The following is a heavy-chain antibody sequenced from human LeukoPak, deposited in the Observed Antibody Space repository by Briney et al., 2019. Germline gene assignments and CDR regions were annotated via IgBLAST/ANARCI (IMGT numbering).Heavy chain of an antibody. Sequence: GGSLRLSCAVSGFTFSSYEMIWVRQAPGKGLEWVSYISSRGGTTHYADSVKGRFTISRDNAKNSLYLQMNSLRAEDTAVYYRAREGYYVKMDYWGQGTLVTVSS. CDR3: AREGYYVKMDY. V-gene: IGHV3-48*03. D-gene: IGHD2-15*01. J-gene: IGHJ4*02. CDR2: ISSRGGTT. CDR1: GFTFSSYE.